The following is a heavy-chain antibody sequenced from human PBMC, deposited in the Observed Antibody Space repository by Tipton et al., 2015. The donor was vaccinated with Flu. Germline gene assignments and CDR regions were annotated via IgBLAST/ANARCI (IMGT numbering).Heavy chain of an antibody. J-gene: IGHJ4*02. CDR1: GGSIISSSYY. CDR2: IYYSGST. D-gene: IGHD6-19*01. V-gene: IGHV4-39*07. CDR3: ARSSSGLGRCDS. Sequence: TLSLTCIVSGGSIISSSYYWDWIRQPPGKGLEWIGSIYYSGSTYYNPSLKSRVTISVDTSKNQFSLKVRSVTAADTAGYYCARSSSGLGRCDSWGQGTLVTVSS.